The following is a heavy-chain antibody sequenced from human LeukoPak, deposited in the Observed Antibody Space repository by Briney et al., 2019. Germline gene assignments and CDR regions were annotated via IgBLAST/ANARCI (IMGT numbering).Heavy chain of an antibody. CDR3: ARLQWLVDY. V-gene: IGHV4-39*01. J-gene: IGHJ4*02. CDR1: GGSISSRSSS. D-gene: IGHD6-19*01. Sequence: SETLSLTCTVSGGSISSRSSSWGWVRQPPGKGLEWIGSIYYSGSTYYNPSLKSRVTISVDTSKNQFSLKLSSVTAADTAVYYCARLQWLVDYWGQGTLVTVSS. CDR2: IYYSGST.